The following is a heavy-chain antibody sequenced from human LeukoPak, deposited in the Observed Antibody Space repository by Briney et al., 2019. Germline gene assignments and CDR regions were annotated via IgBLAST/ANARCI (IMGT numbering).Heavy chain of an antibody. CDR1: GYTLTELS. J-gene: IGHJ4*02. Sequence: GASVKVSCXVSGYTLTELSMHWVRQAPGKGLEWMGGFDPEDGETIYAQKFQGRVTMTEDTSTDTAYMELSSLRSEDTAVYYCATRANYYDSSGYYYVDWGQGTLVTVSS. CDR2: FDPEDGET. D-gene: IGHD3-22*01. V-gene: IGHV1-24*01. CDR3: ATRANYYDSSGYYYVD.